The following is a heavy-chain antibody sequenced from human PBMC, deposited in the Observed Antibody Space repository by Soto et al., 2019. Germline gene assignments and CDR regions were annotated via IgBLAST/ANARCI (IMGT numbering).Heavy chain of an antibody. J-gene: IGHJ5*02. D-gene: IGHD2-2*01. Sequence: SETLSLTCTVSGGSISSGGYYWSWIRQHPGKGLEWIGYIYYSGSTYYNPSLKSRVTISVDTSKNHFSLKLSSVTAADTAVYYCARAPADIVVVPAAYWFDPWGQGTLVTVSS. V-gene: IGHV4-31*03. CDR1: GGSISSGGYY. CDR3: ARAPADIVVVPAAYWFDP. CDR2: IYYSGST.